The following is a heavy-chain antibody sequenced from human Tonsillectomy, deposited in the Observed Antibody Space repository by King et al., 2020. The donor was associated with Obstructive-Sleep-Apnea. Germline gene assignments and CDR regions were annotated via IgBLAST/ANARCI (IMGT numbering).Heavy chain of an antibody. J-gene: IGHJ2*01. CDR3: ARNKYRGSQWLAPFRHFDL. CDR1: GYTFTSYD. D-gene: IGHD6-19*01. CDR2: MNPNSGNT. Sequence: VQLVESGAEVKKPGASVKVSCKASGYTFTSYDINWVRQATGQGLEWMGWMNPNSGNTGYVQKFQGRVTMTWNTSIRTAYMELSSLRSEDTAVYFCARNKYRGSQWLAPFRHFDLRGRGTLVTVSS. V-gene: IGHV1-8*01.